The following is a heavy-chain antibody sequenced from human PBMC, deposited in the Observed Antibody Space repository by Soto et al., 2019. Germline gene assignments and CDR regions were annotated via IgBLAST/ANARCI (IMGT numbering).Heavy chain of an antibody. V-gene: IGHV1-24*01. Sequence: ASVKVSCKVSGYTLTELSMHWVRQAPGKGLEWMGGFDPEDGETIYAQKFQGRVTMTGDTSTDTAYMELSSLRSEDTAVYYCATAGWFGDFYYFDYWGQGTLVTVSS. J-gene: IGHJ4*02. CDR3: ATAGWFGDFYYFDY. CDR1: GYTLTELS. CDR2: FDPEDGET. D-gene: IGHD3-10*01.